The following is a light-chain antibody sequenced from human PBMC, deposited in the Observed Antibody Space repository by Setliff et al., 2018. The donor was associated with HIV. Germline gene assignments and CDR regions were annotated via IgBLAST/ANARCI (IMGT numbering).Light chain of an antibody. CDR1: SSDIGRYNL. CDR2: QAT. Sequence: QSVLTQPASVSGSPGQSTTISCTGTSSDIGRYNLVSWYQQYPGKAPKLMIYQATKRPSGVSNRFSGSKSGNTASLTISGLQAEDEADYYCCSNTGSNTYVFGSGTRSPS. CDR3: CSNTGSNTYV. V-gene: IGLV2-23*01. J-gene: IGLJ1*01.